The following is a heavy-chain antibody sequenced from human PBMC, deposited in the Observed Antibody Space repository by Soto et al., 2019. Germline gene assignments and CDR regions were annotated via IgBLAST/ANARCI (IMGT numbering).Heavy chain of an antibody. CDR3: ARINGGNSYGSYGMDV. CDR1: GFSLSTSGMR. D-gene: IGHD2-21*02. CDR2: IDWDDDK. V-gene: IGHV2-70*04. J-gene: IGHJ6*02. Sequence: SGPTLVNPTQTLTLTCSFSGFSLSTSGMRVSWIRQPPGKALEWLARIDWDDDKFYSTSLKTRLTISKDTSKNQVVLTMTNMDPVDTATYYCARINGGNSYGSYGMDVWGQGTTVTVSS.